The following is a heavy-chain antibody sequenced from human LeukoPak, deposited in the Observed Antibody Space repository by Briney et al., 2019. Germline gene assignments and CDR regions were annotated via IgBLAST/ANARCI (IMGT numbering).Heavy chain of an antibody. CDR2: INWNGGST. V-gene: IGHV3-20*04. D-gene: IGHD6-19*01. J-gene: IGHJ6*03. CDR1: GFTFSSYA. Sequence: GGSLRLSCAASGFTFSSYAMSWVRQAPGKGLEWVSGINWNGGSTGYADSVKGRFTISRDNAKNSLYLQMNSLRAEDTALYYCARAPNDSSGWYGYYYYYYMDVWGKGTTVTVSS. CDR3: ARAPNDSSGWYGYYYYYYMDV.